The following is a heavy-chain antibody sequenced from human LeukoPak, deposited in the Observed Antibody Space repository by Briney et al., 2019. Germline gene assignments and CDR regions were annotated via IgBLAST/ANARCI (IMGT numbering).Heavy chain of an antibody. D-gene: IGHD5-12*01. CDR1: GASISTEPYF. CDR3: ARKSGYARDY. V-gene: IGHV4-31*03. J-gene: IGHJ4*02. Sequence: PSETLSLTCTVSGASISTEPYFWSWIRQHPVKSLEWLGYIYYTGNTASNPSLQSRLTISRDTSENQFSLSLTSVTAADTAVYYCARKSGYARDYWGQGTLVIVSS. CDR2: IYYTGNT.